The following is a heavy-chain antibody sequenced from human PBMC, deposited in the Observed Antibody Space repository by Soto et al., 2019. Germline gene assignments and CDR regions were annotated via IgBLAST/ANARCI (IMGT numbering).Heavy chain of an antibody. Sequence: ASVKVSCKASGYTFTSYGISWVRQAPGQGLEWMGWISAYNGNTNYAQKLQGRVTMTTDTSTSTAYMELRSLRSDDTAVYYCARDHPIAAAGTGYFDYWGQGTLVTVSS. CDR3: ARDHPIAAAGTGYFDY. V-gene: IGHV1-18*01. CDR1: GYTFTSYG. J-gene: IGHJ4*02. CDR2: ISAYNGNT. D-gene: IGHD6-13*01.